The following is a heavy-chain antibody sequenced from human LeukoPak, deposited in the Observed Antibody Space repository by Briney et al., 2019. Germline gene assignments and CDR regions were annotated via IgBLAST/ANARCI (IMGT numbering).Heavy chain of an antibody. CDR1: GYTFTSYG. D-gene: IGHD2-8*01. Sequence: GASVKVSCKASGYTFTSYGISWVRQAPGQGLEWRGWINPNTGGTNYAQKFEGRVLMTRDTSISTAYLELSSLKSDDTAVYYCARVGYCSRGVCYNYDYWGQGTQVTVSS. CDR3: ARVGYCSRGVCYNYDY. V-gene: IGHV1-2*02. J-gene: IGHJ4*02. CDR2: INPNTGGT.